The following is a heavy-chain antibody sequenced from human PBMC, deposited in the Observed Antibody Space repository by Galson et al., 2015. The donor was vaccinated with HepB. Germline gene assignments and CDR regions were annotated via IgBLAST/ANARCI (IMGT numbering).Heavy chain of an antibody. CDR2: ISGSGGST. D-gene: IGHD6-25*01. CDR1: GFTFSSYA. J-gene: IGHJ3*02. V-gene: IGHV3-23*01. Sequence: SLRLSCAASGFTFSSYAMSWVRQAPGKGLEWVSAISGSGGSTYYADSVKGRFTISRDNSKNTLYLQMNSLRAEDTAVYYCAKGQRGGSDAFDIWGQGTMVTVSS. CDR3: AKGQRGGSDAFDI.